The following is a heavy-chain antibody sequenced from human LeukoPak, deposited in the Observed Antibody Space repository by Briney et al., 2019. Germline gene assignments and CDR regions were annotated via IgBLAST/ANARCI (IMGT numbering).Heavy chain of an antibody. CDR3: ARRSSGWYAYFDY. CDR2: IYYSGST. D-gene: IGHD6-19*01. CDR1: GGSISSSSYY. V-gene: IGHV4-39*01. Sequence: SETLSLTCTVSGGSISSSSYYWGWIRQPPGKELEWIGSIYYSGSTYYNPSLKSRVTITVDTSKNQFSLKLSSVTAADTAVYYCARRSSGWYAYFDYWGQGTLVTVSS. J-gene: IGHJ4*02.